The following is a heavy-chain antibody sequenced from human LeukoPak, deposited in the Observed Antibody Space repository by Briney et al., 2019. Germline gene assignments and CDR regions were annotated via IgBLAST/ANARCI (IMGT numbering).Heavy chain of an antibody. J-gene: IGHJ6*02. CDR3: AREMKGRHDKLTGYYHNYHYGLDV. CDR2: LYASGST. V-gene: IGHV4-4*07. Sequence: SETLSLTCTVSGDSLSSYYWNWIRQPAGKGLEWIGRLYASGSTKYNPSLQSRVTMSVDTSKNQLSLMLRSVTAADTAVYYCAREMKGRHDKLTGYYHNYHYGLDVWGQGTPVTVS. CDR1: GDSLSSYY. D-gene: IGHD3-9*01.